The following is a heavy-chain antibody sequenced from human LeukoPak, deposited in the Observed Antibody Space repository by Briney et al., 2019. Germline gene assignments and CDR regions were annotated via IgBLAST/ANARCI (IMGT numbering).Heavy chain of an antibody. Sequence: PSETLSLTCTVSGGSISSGVYYWSWIRQHPGKGLEWIGYIYCSASTYYNPSLKSRVTISVDTSKNQFSLKLSSVTAADTAVYYCARGSYSSYTFDYWGQGTLVTVSS. J-gene: IGHJ4*02. CDR3: ARGSYSSYTFDY. V-gene: IGHV4-31*03. D-gene: IGHD6-6*01. CDR1: GGSISSGVYY. CDR2: IYCSAST.